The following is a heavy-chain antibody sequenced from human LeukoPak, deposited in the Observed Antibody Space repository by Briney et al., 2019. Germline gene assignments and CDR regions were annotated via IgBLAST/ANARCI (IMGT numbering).Heavy chain of an antibody. J-gene: IGHJ3*02. D-gene: IGHD2-21*01. CDR3: ARNKRVGGLLDTFDI. V-gene: IGHV5-51*01. CDR2: IYPGDSDT. Sequence: GESLKISCKASGYSFTNYWIGWVRQMPGKGLEWMGIIYPGDSDTRYSPSFQGQVTISADKSIGAAYVQWSSLKASDTAMYYCARNKRVGGLLDTFDIWGQGTMVTVSS. CDR1: GYSFTNYW.